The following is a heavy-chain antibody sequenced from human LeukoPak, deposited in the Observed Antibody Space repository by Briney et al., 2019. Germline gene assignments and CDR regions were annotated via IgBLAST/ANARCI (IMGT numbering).Heavy chain of an antibody. CDR3: ARYCSSTNCYKGGFEP. CDR1: GGSISSGGYY. D-gene: IGHD2-2*02. J-gene: IGHJ5*02. CDR2: IYYSGST. V-gene: IGHV4-31*03. Sequence: SETLSLTCTVSGGSISSGGYYWSWVRQHPGKGLEWIVYIYYSGSTYSNPSLKSRVTISVDTSKNQFSLNLSSVTAADTAVYYCARYCSSTNCYKGGFEPWGQGTLVTVSS.